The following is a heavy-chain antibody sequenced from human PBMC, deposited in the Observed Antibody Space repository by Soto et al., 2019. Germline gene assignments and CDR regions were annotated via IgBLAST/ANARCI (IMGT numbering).Heavy chain of an antibody. CDR3: ARVPER. V-gene: IGHV4-30-2*01. D-gene: IGHD2-2*01. J-gene: IGHJ4*02. CDR1: GGSISSGGYS. CDR2: IYHIGST. Sequence: SETLSLTCAVSGGSISSGGYSWSWIRQPPGKGLEWIGYIYHIGSTYYNPSLKSRVNISVDRSRNQSSLKLSSVTAAETAVYYCARVPERWGQGHRVTVSS.